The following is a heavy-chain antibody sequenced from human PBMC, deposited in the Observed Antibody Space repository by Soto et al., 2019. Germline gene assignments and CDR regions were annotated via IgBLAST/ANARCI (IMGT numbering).Heavy chain of an antibody. CDR1: GYTFTSYG. CDR3: ARGETWFAP. CDR2: IRAYNANT. J-gene: IGHJ5*02. Sequence: QVQLVPAGAEVKKPGASVKFACKASGYTFTSYGINWVRQALGQGLEWMGWIRAYNANTHYAQKLQGRVTMTPDTFTSTAYMELRSLRSDDTAVYYCARGETWFAPWGQGTLVTVSS. V-gene: IGHV1-18*01.